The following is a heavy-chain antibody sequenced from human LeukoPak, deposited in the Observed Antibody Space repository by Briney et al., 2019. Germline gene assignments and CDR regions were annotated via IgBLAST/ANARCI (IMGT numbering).Heavy chain of an antibody. CDR2: IDYSGST. CDR1: GGSITSYY. CDR3: ARVDRSNWDVLEY. V-gene: IGHV4-59*01. Sequence: SETLSLTCTVSGGSITSYYLSWIRQPPGKGLEWIGYIDYSGSTNYNPPLKSRVTISVDTTQNQFSLKLSSVTAADTAVYYCARVDRSNWDVLEYWGQGTLVTVSS. J-gene: IGHJ4*02. D-gene: IGHD1-1*01.